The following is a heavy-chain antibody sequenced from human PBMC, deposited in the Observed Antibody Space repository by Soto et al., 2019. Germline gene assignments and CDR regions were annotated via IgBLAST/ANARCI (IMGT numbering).Heavy chain of an antibody. CDR1: GDSVSSNSAA. J-gene: IGHJ6*03. V-gene: IGHV6-1*01. CDR2: TYYRSKWNN. Sequence: KQSQTLSLTCAISGDSVSSNSAAWSLIRQSPSRGLEWLGRTYYRSKWNNDYAESVKSRITINPDTSKNQFSLQLNSVTPEDTAVYYCARDSVGDTIKTSLRGIWGSARDFVVVSAPYYMDVWGKGTTVTVSS. CDR3: ARDSVGDTIKTSLRGIWGSARDFVVVSAPYYMDV. D-gene: IGHD2-2*01.